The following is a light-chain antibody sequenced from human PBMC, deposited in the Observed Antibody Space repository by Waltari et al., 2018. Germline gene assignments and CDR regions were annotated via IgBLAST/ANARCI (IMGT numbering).Light chain of an antibody. Sequence: EIVLTQSPGTLSLSPGESATLFCSASQSVTRTLAWYQQKPGQAPRLLIYDASSRATGIPDRFSGSGYGTDFSLTISRLEPEDFAVYYCQKYGTLPATFGQGTKVEIK. V-gene: IGKV3-20*01. CDR2: DAS. CDR1: QSVTRT. J-gene: IGKJ1*01. CDR3: QKYGTLPAT.